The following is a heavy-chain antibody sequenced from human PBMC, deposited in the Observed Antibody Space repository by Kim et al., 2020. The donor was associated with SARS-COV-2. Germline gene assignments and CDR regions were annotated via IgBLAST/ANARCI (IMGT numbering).Heavy chain of an antibody. CDR2: IHFPGSS. J-gene: IGHJ4*02. V-gene: IGHV4-30-4*01. D-gene: IGHD2-21*02. Sequence: SETLSLTCTVSGDSISSDDHYWSWIRQPPGKGLEWIAYIHFPGSSDYNPSLKSRVTISVDTSNNQFSLKVRSVTAADTAVYYCASSHIVVVTPYYFDSWGQGTLVSVSS. CDR1: GDSISSDDHY. CDR3: ASSHIVVVTPYYFDS.